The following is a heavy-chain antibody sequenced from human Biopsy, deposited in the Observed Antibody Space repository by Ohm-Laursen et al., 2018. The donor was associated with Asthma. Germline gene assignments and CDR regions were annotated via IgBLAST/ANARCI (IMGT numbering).Heavy chain of an antibody. J-gene: IGHJ4*02. V-gene: IGHV4-59*01. CDR1: GGSISSFY. CDR3: VRAVRNEQWLAPFDY. D-gene: IGHD6-19*01. Sequence: TLSLTYSVYGGSISSFYWSWIRQSPEKGLEWMGYVYWTGSTNYNPSLKSRITMSVDTSKNRMFLELTSVTAADTAIYYCVRAVRNEQWLAPFDYWGQGKPVTVSS. CDR2: VYWTGST.